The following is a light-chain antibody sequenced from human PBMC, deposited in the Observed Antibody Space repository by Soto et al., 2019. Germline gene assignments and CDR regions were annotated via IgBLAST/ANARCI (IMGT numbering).Light chain of an antibody. J-gene: IGKJ1*01. Sequence: DIHMTQSPSSLSASVEDRVIITCRASQSISNHLNWYQQKPGKAPKLLIFAASSLQSGVPSRFSGSGSGTEFTPTTSRLQPDDFDNYYCQHYNSYSEAFGKGSKVDI. CDR1: QSISNH. V-gene: IGKV1-17*01. CDR2: AAS. CDR3: QHYNSYSEA.